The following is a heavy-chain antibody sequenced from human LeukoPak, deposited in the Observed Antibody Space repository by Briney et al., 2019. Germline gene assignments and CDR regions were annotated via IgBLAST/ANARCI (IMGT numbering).Heavy chain of an antibody. CDR1: GYTLTELS. Sequence: ASVKVSCKASGYTLTELSMHWVRQAPGKGLEWMGGFDPEDGETIYAQKFQGRVTMTEDTSTDTAYMELSSLRSEDTAVYYCATATVTTRGDAFDIWGQGTMVTVSS. D-gene: IGHD4-17*01. CDR2: FDPEDGET. J-gene: IGHJ3*02. V-gene: IGHV1-24*01. CDR3: ATATVTTRGDAFDI.